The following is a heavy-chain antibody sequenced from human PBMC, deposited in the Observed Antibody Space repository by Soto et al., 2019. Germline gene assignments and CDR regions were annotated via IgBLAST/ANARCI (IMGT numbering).Heavy chain of an antibody. D-gene: IGHD5-12*01. Sequence: EVQLVESGGGLVQPGGSLRLSCAAAGFAFDSDWMHWVRQAPGKGLVWVSRINGDGSSTFYADSVKGRFTISRDNARNTVYLQMNSLRAEDTAVYYCARGIQWRYGMDVWGQGTTVTVSS. CDR2: INGDGSST. V-gene: IGHV3-74*01. J-gene: IGHJ6*02. CDR3: ARGIQWRYGMDV. CDR1: GFAFDSDW.